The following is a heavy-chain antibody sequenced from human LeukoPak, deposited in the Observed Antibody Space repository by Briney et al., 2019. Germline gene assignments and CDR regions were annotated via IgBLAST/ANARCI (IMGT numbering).Heavy chain of an antibody. CDR2: ISYDGRNI. J-gene: IGHJ4*02. Sequence: GKSLRLSCAASGFTFNNYGMHWVRQAPGKGLEWVAVISYDGRNIHYPDSVKGRFTISRDNSKNTHYLQMSSLRAEDTGIYYCEKGGHYSFFDYWGQGTLVTVSS. CDR3: EKGGHYSFFDY. CDR1: GFTFNNYG. V-gene: IGHV3-30*18. D-gene: IGHD4-11*01.